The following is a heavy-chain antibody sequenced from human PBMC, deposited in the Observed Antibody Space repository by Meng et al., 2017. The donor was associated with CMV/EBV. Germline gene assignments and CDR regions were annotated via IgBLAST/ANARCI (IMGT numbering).Heavy chain of an antibody. D-gene: IGHD6-13*01. CDR3: AHHADIAAAGSYYY. Sequence: QTTLKESIPTLGNPNPTLTLACTFSGFSLSTSGVGVGWIRQPPGKALEWLALIYWDDDKRYSPSLKSRLTITKDTSKNQVVLTMTNMDPVDTATYYCAHHADIAAAGSYYYWGQGTLVTVSS. CDR1: GFSLSTSGVG. J-gene: IGHJ4*02. V-gene: IGHV2-5*02. CDR2: IYWDDDK.